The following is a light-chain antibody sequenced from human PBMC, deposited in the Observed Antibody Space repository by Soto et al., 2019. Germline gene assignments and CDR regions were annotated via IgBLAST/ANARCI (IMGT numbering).Light chain of an antibody. Sequence: EIVLTQSPATLSLSPGERATLSCRASQSVSSYLAWYQQKPGQAPRLLMYEASTRATGIPARVSGGGSGTDFTLTISSLEPEDFAVYYCQQRSDWPWTFGQGTKVEIK. CDR1: QSVSSY. J-gene: IGKJ1*01. CDR2: EAS. CDR3: QQRSDWPWT. V-gene: IGKV3-11*01.